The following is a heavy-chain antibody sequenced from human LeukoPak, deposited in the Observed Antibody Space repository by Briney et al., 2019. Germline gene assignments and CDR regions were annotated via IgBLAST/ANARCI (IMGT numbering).Heavy chain of an antibody. CDR2: IYPGDSDT. D-gene: IGHD2-2*02. J-gene: IGHJ4*02. V-gene: IGHV5-51*01. CDR3: ARPAPGYCSSTSCYTFFDY. Sequence: GESLQISCQGSGYSFTSYWIGWVRQMPGKGLEWMGIIYPGDSDTRYSPSFQGQVTISADKSISTAYLQWSSLKASDTATYYCARPAPGYCSSTSCYTFFDYWGQGTLVTVSS. CDR1: GYSFTSYW.